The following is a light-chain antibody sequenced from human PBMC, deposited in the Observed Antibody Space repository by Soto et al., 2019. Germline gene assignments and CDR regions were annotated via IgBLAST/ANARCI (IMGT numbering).Light chain of an antibody. V-gene: IGLV2-8*01. CDR1: SSDIGGYDF. J-gene: IGLJ1*01. Sequence: QSALTQPPSASGSPGQAVTISCTGTSSDIGGYDFVSWYQVRPGEAPQLIIYNVNGRPSGVPRRFSGSKSGNMASLTVSGLQAVDEADYYCSSYSDTNIYVFGTGTKLTVL. CDR2: NVN. CDR3: SSYSDTNIYV.